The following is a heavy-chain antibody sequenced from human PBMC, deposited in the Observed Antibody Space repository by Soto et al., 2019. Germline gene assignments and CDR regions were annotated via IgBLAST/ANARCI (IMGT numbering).Heavy chain of an antibody. CDR2: IVVGSGNT. D-gene: IGHD3-3*01. CDR1: GFTFTSSA. V-gene: IGHV1-58*01. J-gene: IGHJ6*02. CDR3: AATYTPLWSGSYYYGMDV. Sequence: GASVKVSCKASGFTFTSSAVQWVRQARGQRLEWIGWIVVGSGNTNYAQKFQERVTITRDMSTGTAYMELSSLRSEDTAVYYCAATYTPLWSGSYYYGMDVWGQGTTVTVSS.